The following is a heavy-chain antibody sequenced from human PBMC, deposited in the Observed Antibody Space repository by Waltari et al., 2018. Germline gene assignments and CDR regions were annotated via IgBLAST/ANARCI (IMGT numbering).Heavy chain of an antibody. V-gene: IGHV4-61*02. CDR1: GGSISSGSYY. J-gene: IGHJ4*02. CDR3: ARDVGHYDILTGYYNSHFDY. D-gene: IGHD3-9*01. Sequence: QVQLQESGPGLVKPSQTLSLTCTVSGGSISSGSYYWSWIRQPAGQGLEWIGRIYTSGSTNYNPSLKSRGTISVDTSKNQFSLKLSSVTAADTAVYYCARDVGHYDILTGYYNSHFDYWGQGTLVTVSS. CDR2: IYTSGST.